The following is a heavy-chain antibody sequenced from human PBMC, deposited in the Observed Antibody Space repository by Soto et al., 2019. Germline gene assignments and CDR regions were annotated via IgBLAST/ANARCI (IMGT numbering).Heavy chain of an antibody. CDR2: ISGSGGST. V-gene: IGHV3-23*01. J-gene: IGHJ4*02. CDR3: ATLVTMVRGVIRSSGYYFDY. Sequence: EVQLLESGGGLVQPGGSLRLSCAASGFTFSSYAMSWVRQAPGKGLEWVSAISGSGGSTYYADSVKGRFTISRDNSKNTLYLQMNSLRAEDTAVYYCATLVTMVRGVIRSSGYYFDYWGQGTLVTVSS. CDR1: GFTFSSYA. D-gene: IGHD3-10*01.